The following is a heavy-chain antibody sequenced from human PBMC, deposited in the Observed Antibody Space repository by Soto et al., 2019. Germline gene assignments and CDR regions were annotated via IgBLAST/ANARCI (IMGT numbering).Heavy chain of an antibody. Sequence: SETLSLTCTVSGGSISSPYYLWGWIRQPPGKGLEWIGNMYYSGSTYYNPSLKSRVTISVDTSRNQFSLKLNSVTAADTAVYYCARPRVGSTYVSYWGQGTLVTVSS. CDR2: MYYSGST. CDR3: ARPRVGSTYVSY. CDR1: GGSISSPYYL. D-gene: IGHD1-26*01. V-gene: IGHV4-39*01. J-gene: IGHJ4*02.